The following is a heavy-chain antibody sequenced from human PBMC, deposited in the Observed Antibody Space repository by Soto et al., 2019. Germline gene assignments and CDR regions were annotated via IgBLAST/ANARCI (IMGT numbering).Heavy chain of an antibody. CDR3: ARAYSNYDYYYGMDV. V-gene: IGHV4-31*03. D-gene: IGHD4-4*01. CDR2: IYYSGST. Sequence: TLSLTCTVSGGSISSGGYYWSWIRQHPGKGLEWIGYIYYSGSTYYNPSLKSRVTISVDTSKNLFSLKLSSVTAADTAVYYCARAYSNYDYYYGMDVWGQGTTVTVSS. CDR1: GGSISSGGYY. J-gene: IGHJ6*02.